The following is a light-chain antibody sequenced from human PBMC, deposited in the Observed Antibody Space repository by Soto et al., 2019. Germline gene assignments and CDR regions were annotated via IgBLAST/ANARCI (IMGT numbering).Light chain of an antibody. CDR3: QQFNSYPIT. Sequence: AIQLTQSPSSLSASVGDRVTITCRASQGISTALAWYQQKPGKVPKLLINDASNLQSRVPSTFSGSGSGTDFTLTISSLQPEDFATYYCQQFNSYPITFGGGTKVEIK. CDR2: DAS. V-gene: IGKV1-13*02. CDR1: QGISTA. J-gene: IGKJ4*01.